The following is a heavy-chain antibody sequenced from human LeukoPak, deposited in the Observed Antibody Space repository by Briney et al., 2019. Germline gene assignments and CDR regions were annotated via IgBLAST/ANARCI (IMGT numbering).Heavy chain of an antibody. CDR3: ARDRYSSSWYTPYYYGMDV. CDR2: IYYSGST. Sequence: PSETLSLTGTVSGGSVSSGSYYWSWIRQPPGKGLEWIGYIYYSGSTNYNPSLKSRVTISVDTSKNQFSLKLSSVTAADTAVYYCARDRYSSSWYTPYYYGMDVWGQGTTVTVSS. D-gene: IGHD6-13*01. CDR1: GGSVSSGSYY. V-gene: IGHV4-61*01. J-gene: IGHJ6*02.